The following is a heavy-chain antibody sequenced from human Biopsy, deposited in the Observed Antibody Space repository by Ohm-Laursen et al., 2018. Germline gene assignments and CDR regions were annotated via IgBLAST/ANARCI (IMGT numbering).Heavy chain of an antibody. J-gene: IGHJ2*01. V-gene: IGHV4-31*02. D-gene: IGHD3-9*01. CDR1: GASVKTSGYF. Sequence: TLSLTWSVSGASVKTSGYFWAWIRKRPGKGLEWIGYISYNERTHYNPSLTSRLAISFDTSNNRISLQLRSVSVADTAVYYCVREPKTGTAEAWYFDLWGRGSPVTVPS. CDR2: ISYNERT. CDR3: VREPKTGTAEAWYFDL.